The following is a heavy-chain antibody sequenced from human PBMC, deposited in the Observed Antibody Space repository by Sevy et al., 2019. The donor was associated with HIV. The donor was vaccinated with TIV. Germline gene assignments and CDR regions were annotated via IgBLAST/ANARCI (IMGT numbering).Heavy chain of an antibody. CDR3: ARRAGSWDYFDY. CDR1: GFTFSDYY. CDR2: ISGISSYT. Sequence: GGYLRLSCAASGFTFSDYYMSWIRQAPGKGLEWVSYISGISSYTNYADSVKGRFTISIDNAKNSLYLQMNSLRAEDTAVYYCARRAGSWDYFDYWGQGTLVTVSS. J-gene: IGHJ4*02. V-gene: IGHV3-11*06. D-gene: IGHD2-15*01.